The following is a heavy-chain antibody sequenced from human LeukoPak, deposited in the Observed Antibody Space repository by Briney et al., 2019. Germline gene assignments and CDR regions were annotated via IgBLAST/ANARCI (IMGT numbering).Heavy chain of an antibody. J-gene: IGHJ3*02. CDR2: IYYSGST. D-gene: IGHD1-26*01. CDR3: ARDAAYSGSYYAFDI. CDR1: GGSISSYY. V-gene: IGHV4-59*01. Sequence: SETLSLTCTVSGGSISSYYWSWIRQPPGKGLEWIGYIYYSGSTNYNPSLKSRVTISVDTSKNQFSLKLSSVTAADTAVYYCARDAAYSGSYYAFDIWGQGTMVTVSS.